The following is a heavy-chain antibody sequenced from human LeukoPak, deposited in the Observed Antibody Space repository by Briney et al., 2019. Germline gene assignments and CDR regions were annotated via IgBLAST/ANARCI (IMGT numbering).Heavy chain of an antibody. D-gene: IGHD3-16*01. CDR1: GFAFDTCW. CDR2: IKQDGRET. CDR3: ARGLRPFDC. J-gene: IGHJ4*02. Sequence: PGGSLRMSCAASGFAFDTCWMGWVRQAPGKGLEWVATIKQDGRETYYVDDVKGRFTISRDNAKNSLFLEMNSLSVEDTAVYYCARGLRPFDCWGQGKLGSVSS. V-gene: IGHV3-7*01.